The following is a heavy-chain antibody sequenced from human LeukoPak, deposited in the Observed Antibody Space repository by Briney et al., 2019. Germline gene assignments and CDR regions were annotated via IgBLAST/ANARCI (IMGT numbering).Heavy chain of an antibody. V-gene: IGHV4-59*02. CDR1: GGSVTGYY. J-gene: IGHJ6*02. D-gene: IGHD6-13*01. CDR2: IHHSGNT. CDR3: ARDQGSSLGMDV. Sequence: SETLSLTCTVSGGSVTGYYWSWIRLPPGKGLEWIGYIHHSGNTKNNPSLESRVTMSVDTSNNQLSLRLSSVTAADTAVYYCARDQGSSLGMDVWGQGTTVTVSS.